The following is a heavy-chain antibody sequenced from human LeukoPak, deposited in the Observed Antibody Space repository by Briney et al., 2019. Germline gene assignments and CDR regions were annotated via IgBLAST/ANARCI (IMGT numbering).Heavy chain of an antibody. Sequence: GGSLRLSCAASGFTFSSYSMNWVRQAPGKGLEWVSSISSSSSYIYYADSVKGRFTISRDNAKNTLYLQMNSLRTQDTAVYYCARCPYDYTTSGGMDVWGQGTTVTVSS. CDR2: ISSSSSYI. CDR3: ARCPYDYTTSGGMDV. V-gene: IGHV3-21*01. D-gene: IGHD3-16*01. J-gene: IGHJ6*02. CDR1: GFTFSSYS.